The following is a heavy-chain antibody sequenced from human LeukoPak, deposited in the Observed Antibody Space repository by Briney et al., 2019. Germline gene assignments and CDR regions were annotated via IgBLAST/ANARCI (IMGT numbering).Heavy chain of an antibody. J-gene: IGHJ4*02. CDR2: ISYDGSNK. D-gene: IGHD4-17*01. CDR1: GFTFSSYG. CDR3: AKSSTTVTAWGYFDY. V-gene: IGHV3-30*18. Sequence: GGSLRLSCAASGFTFSSYGMHWVRQAPGKGLERVAVISYDGSNKYYADSVKGRFTISRDNSKNTLYLQMNSLRAEDTAVYYCAKSSTTVTAWGYFDYWGQGTLVTVSS.